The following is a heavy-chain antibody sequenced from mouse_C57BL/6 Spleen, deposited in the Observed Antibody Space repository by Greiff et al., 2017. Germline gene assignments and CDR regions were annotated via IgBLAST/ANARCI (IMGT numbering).Heavy chain of an antibody. D-gene: IGHD4-1*02. CDR2: IDPSDSYT. CDR1: GYTFTSYW. Sequence: QVQLQQPGAELVMPGASVKLSCKASGYTFTSYWMHWVKQRPGQGLEWIGEIDPSDSYTNYNQKFKGKSTLTVDKSSSTAYMQLSSLTSEDSAVYYCARYQLGCDYWGQGTTLTVSS. V-gene: IGHV1-69*01. J-gene: IGHJ2*01. CDR3: ARYQLGCDY.